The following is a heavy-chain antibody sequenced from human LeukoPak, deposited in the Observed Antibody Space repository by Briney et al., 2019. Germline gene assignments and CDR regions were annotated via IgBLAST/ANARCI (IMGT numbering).Heavy chain of an antibody. D-gene: IGHD3-3*01. J-gene: IGHJ6*03. CDR2: ISYDGSNK. CDR1: GFTFSSYG. Sequence: PGRSLRLSCAASGFTFSSYGMHWVRKAPGKGLKWVAVISYDGSNKYYTDSVKGRFTISRDNSKNTLYLQMNSLRAEDTAVYYCARDGADFWSGYSYYMDVWGKGTTVTVSS. V-gene: IGHV3-30*05. CDR3: ARDGADFWSGYSYYMDV.